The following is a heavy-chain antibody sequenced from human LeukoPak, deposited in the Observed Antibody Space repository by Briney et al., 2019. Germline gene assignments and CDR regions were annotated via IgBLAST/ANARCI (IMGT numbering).Heavy chain of an antibody. D-gene: IGHD1-26*01. CDR1: GASITSSY. J-gene: IGHJ4*02. V-gene: IGHV4-59*08. CDR3: ARHSPVGIYYFDY. CDR2: IYYGGSP. Sequence: SETLSLTCTVSGASITSSYWSWLRQPPGKGLEWIGYIYYGGSPNYNPSLKSRVTISVDTSKNQFSLKLSSVTAADTAVYYCARHSPVGIYYFDYWGQGTLVTVSS.